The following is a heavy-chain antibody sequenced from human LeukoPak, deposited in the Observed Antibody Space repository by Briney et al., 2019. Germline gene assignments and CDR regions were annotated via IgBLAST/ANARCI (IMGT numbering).Heavy chain of an antibody. D-gene: IGHD2-2*01. CDR2: MNPNSGNT. Sequence: ASVKVSCKASGYTFTSYDINWVRQATGQGLEWMGWMNPNSGNTGYAQKFQGRVTITRNTSISTAYMELSSLRSEDTAVYYCAKGTSDDAFDIWGQGTMVTVSS. J-gene: IGHJ3*02. V-gene: IGHV1-8*03. CDR3: AKGTSDDAFDI. CDR1: GYTFTSYD.